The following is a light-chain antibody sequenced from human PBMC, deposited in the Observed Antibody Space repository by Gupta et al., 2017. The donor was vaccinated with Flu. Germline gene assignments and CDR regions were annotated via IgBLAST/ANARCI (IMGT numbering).Light chain of an antibody. Sequence: QSALTQPPSASGSPGQSVTISCSGTSSDVGAYKYVFWYQQYPGKAPKLILSEVSKRPSGVPDRFSGSKSGNTASLTVSGLQPEDEADYYCSSYAGNFKLLFGGGTKVTVL. J-gene: IGLJ3*02. V-gene: IGLV2-8*01. CDR3: SSYAGNFKLL. CDR1: SSDVGAYKY. CDR2: EVS.